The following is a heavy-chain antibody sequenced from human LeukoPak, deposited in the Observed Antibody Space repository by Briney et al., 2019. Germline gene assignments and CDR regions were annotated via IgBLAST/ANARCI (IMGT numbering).Heavy chain of an antibody. D-gene: IGHD2-8*02. V-gene: IGHV3-48*02. Sequence: PGGSLRLSCAASGFTFSSHSMNWVRQAPGKGLEWVSYISSSGSAIDYADSVKGRFTISRDNAKNSLYLQMNSLRDEDTAVYYYARDSVLDYWGQGTLVTVSS. CDR1: GFTFSSHS. CDR2: ISSSGSAI. J-gene: IGHJ4*02. CDR3: ARDSVLDY.